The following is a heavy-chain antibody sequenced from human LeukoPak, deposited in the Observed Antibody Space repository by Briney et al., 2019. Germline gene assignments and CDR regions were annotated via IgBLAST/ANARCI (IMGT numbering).Heavy chain of an antibody. CDR2: IGAAGAHT. J-gene: IGHJ3*02. CDR1: GFRFSYHD. Sequence: PGGSLRLSCAASGFRFSYHDMHWVRQAPGKGLEFVSSIGAAGAHTFYADSVKGRFTISRDNFQSTMYLQMDGLRPEDSAVYYCARELGGTKKGGSDIWGQGTLVTVSS. D-gene: IGHD1-14*01. CDR3: ARELGGTKKGGSDI. V-gene: IGHV3-64*02.